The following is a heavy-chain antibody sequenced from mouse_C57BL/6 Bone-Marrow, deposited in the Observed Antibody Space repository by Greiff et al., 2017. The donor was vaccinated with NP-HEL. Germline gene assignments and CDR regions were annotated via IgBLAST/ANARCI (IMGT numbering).Heavy chain of an antibody. CDR2: IYPRSGNT. D-gene: IGHD4-1*01. J-gene: IGHJ3*01. Sequence: QVHVKQSGAELARPGASVKLSCKASGYTFTSYGISWVKQRTGQGLEWIGEIYPRSGNTYYNEKFKGKATLTADKSSSTAYMELRSLTSEDSAVYFCAREDLGAWFAYWGQGTLVTVSA. CDR3: AREDLGAWFAY. CDR1: GYTFTSYG. V-gene: IGHV1-81*01.